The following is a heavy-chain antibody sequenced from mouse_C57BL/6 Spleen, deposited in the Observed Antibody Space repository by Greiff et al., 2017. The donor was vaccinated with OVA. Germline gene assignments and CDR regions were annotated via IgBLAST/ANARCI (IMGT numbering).Heavy chain of an antibody. CDR3: AREQLSTWFAY. D-gene: IGHD3-2*02. CDR1: GYAFTNYL. CDR2: INPGSGGT. J-gene: IGHJ3*01. V-gene: IGHV1-54*01. Sequence: VQLQQSGAELVRPGTSVKVSCKASGYAFTNYLIEWVKQRPGQGLEWIGVINPGSGGTNYNEKFKGKATLTADKSSSTAYMQLSSLTSEDSAVYFCAREQLSTWFAYWGQGTLVTVSA.